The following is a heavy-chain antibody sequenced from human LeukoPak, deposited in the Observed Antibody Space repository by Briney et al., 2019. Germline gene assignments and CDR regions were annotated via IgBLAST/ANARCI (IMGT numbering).Heavy chain of an antibody. Sequence: SQTLSLTCVISGDSVSSNSVAWNWIRQSPSRGLEWLGRTYYRSKWYTDYAVPVQSRIIITPDTSKNQFSLQMDSVTPEDTAIYYCARDRSGSGNYYYYYLDVWGRGTTVTVSS. CDR3: ARDRSGSGNYYYYYLDV. D-gene: IGHD3-10*01. J-gene: IGHJ6*03. V-gene: IGHV6-1*01. CDR1: GDSVSSNSVA. CDR2: TYYRSKWYT.